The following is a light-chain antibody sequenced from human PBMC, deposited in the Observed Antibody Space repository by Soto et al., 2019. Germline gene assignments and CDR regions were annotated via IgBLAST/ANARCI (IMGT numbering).Light chain of an antibody. CDR3: MQSLQTPLT. CDR1: KSLLHSNGYNY. V-gene: IGKV2-28*01. J-gene: IGKJ4*01. CDR2: LGS. Sequence: DIVMTPSPLSLPVTPGSPDSISCRSSKSLLHSNGYNYLDWYLQKPGQSPQLLIYLGSNRASGVPDRFSGSGSGTDFTLKISRVEAEDVGVYYCMQSLQTPLTFGGGTKVEIK.